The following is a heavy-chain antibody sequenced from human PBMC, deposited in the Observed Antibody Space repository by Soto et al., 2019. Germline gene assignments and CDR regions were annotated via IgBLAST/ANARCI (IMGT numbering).Heavy chain of an antibody. J-gene: IGHJ4*02. CDR3: AKRAYGSDFDY. CDR1: GFTFSSYA. Sequence: EVQLLESGGGFVQPGGSLRLSCAASGFTFSSYAMSWVRQAPGKGLEWVSVISGSGDSKYYADSVKGRFTISRDNSKNTLYLQMNSLRVEDTAVYYCAKRAYGSDFDYWGQGTLVTVSS. V-gene: IGHV3-23*01. D-gene: IGHD3-10*01. CDR2: ISGSGDSK.